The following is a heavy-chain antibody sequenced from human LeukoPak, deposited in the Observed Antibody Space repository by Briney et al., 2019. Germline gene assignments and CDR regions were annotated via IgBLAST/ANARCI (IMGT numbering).Heavy chain of an antibody. J-gene: IGHJ3*02. CDR1: GGSISSYY. CDR3: ARDLCGGDCYSHDAFDI. Sequence: LSEPLSLTCIVSGGSISSYYWSWIRQPPGKGLEWIGYIYYSGSTNYNPSLQSRVTISVDTSKHQFSLKLSSVTAADTAVYYCARDLCGGDCYSHDAFDIWGQGTMVTVSS. D-gene: IGHD2-21*02. CDR2: IYYSGST. V-gene: IGHV4-59*01.